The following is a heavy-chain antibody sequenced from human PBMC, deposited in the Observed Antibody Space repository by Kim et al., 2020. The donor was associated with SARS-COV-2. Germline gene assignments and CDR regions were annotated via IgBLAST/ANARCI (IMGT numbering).Heavy chain of an antibody. CDR1: GFTFSNYW. CDR2: INTDGSST. Sequence: GGSLRLSCAASGFTFSNYWMYWVRQAPGKGLVWVSRINTDGSSTSYADSVKGRFTISRDNTKKTLYLQMHSLRAEDTAVYFCARGRDWFPFDYWGQGTLVTVSS. CDR3: ARGRDWFPFDY. J-gene: IGHJ4*02. V-gene: IGHV3-74*01. D-gene: IGHD3-9*01.